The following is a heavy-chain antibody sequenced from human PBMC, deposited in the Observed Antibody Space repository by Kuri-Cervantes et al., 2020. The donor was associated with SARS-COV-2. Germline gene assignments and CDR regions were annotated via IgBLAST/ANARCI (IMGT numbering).Heavy chain of an antibody. D-gene: IGHD6-6*01. V-gene: IGHV1-46*01. CDR1: GNTLTELP. CDR2: INPSGGST. Sequence: ASVKVSCKVSGNTLTELPLHWVRQAPGQGLEWMGIINPSGGSTSYAQKFQGRVTMTRDTSTSTVYMELSSLRSEDTAVYYCARASWSSSSYYYMDVWGKGTTVTVSS. J-gene: IGHJ6*03. CDR3: ARASWSSSSYYYMDV.